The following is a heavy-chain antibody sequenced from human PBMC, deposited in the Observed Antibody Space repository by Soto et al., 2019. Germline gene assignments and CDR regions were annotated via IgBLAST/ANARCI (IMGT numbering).Heavy chain of an antibody. CDR3: AKRLTSGFYDDAFDL. D-gene: IGHD3-22*01. CDR2: IGGSGGGTYYADSGSGCGT. V-gene: IGHV3-23*01. J-gene: IGHJ3*01. CDR1: RFTFSSYA. Sequence: GGSLRLSCAASRFTFSSYAMSWVRQPPGKGLEWVSTIGGSGGGTYYADSGSGCGTYYADSVNGRFTISRDNSKNTLYMQVNSLRAEDTAVYYCAKRLTSGFYDDAFDLWGRGTMVTVSS.